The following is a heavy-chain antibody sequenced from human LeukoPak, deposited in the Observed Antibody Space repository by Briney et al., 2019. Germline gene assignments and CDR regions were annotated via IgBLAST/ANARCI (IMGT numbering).Heavy chain of an antibody. J-gene: IGHJ4*02. D-gene: IGHD1-1*01. CDR2: IGTAGDT. CDR1: GFTFSDYD. Sequence: GGSLRLSCAASGFTFSDYDMHWVRQATGKGLEWVSAIGTAGDTYYTGSVKGRFTITRENAKNSLYLQMNSLRAGDTAVYYCVRVAKERVGGVYYFDYWGQGTPVTVSS. CDR3: VRVAKERVGGVYYFDY. V-gene: IGHV3-13*01.